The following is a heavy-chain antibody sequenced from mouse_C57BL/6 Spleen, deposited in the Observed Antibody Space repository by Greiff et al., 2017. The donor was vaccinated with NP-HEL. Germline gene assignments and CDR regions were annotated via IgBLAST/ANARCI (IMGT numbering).Heavy chain of an antibody. J-gene: IGHJ4*01. CDR2: ISYDGSN. CDR1: GYSITSGYY. Sequence: EVQLQESGPGLVKPSQSLSLTCSVTGYSITSGYYWNWIRQFPGNKLEWMGYISYDGSNNYNPSPKNRISITRDTSKNQFFLKLNSVTTEDTATYYCAREWLRLGYYAMDYWGQGTSVTVSS. D-gene: IGHD2-2*01. CDR3: AREWLRLGYYAMDY. V-gene: IGHV3-6*01.